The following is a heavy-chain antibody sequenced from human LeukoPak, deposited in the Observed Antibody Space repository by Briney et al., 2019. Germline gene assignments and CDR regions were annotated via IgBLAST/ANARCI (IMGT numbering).Heavy chain of an antibody. CDR3: ARQGSSWYSIDY. D-gene: IGHD6-13*01. CDR1: GYSFTSYW. Sequence: GESLKISCKGSGYSFTSYWIGWVRQMPGKGLGWMGIINPGDSDTRYSPSFQDHVTISADESISTAYLQWSSLEASDTAIYYCARQGSSWYSIDYWGQGTLVTVSS. V-gene: IGHV5-51*01. J-gene: IGHJ4*02. CDR2: INPGDSDT.